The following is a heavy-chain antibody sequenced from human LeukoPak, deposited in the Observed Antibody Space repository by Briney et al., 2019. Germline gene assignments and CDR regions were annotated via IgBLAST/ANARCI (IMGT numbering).Heavy chain of an antibody. D-gene: IGHD3-10*01. J-gene: IGHJ4*02. V-gene: IGHV3-74*01. Sequence: GGSLRLSCAASGFTFSSYWMHWVRQAPGKGLAWVSRINSDGSSTSYADSVKGRFTISRDNAKNSLYLQMNSLRAEDTAVYYCARGLRGSGSYPNADYWGQGTLVTVSS. CDR2: INSDGSST. CDR1: GFTFSSYW. CDR3: ARGLRGSGSYPNADY.